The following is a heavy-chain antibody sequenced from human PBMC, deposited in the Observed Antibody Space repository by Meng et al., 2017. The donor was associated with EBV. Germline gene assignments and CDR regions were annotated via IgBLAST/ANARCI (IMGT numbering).Heavy chain of an antibody. Sequence: QVQLVQSGSKLTKPRASVKVACEASGNTFTRYAMNRVRQEPGQGIEWMGTINTTTGNPTYAQGFTGRFVFSLDTSVSTAYLQISSLKAEDTAVYYCARDILYVWGQGTLVTVSS. V-gene: IGHV7-4-1*02. CDR3: ARDILYV. J-gene: IGHJ4*02. CDR1: GNTFTRYA. CDR2: INTTTGNP. D-gene: IGHD3-9*01.